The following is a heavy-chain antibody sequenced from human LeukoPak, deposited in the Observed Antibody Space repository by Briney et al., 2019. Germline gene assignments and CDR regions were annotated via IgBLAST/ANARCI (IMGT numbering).Heavy chain of an antibody. CDR2: IYDRGPT. D-gene: IGHD3-10*01. J-gene: IGHJ4*02. V-gene: IGHV4-30-2*01. CDR3: ARSRQGSGLLNY. CDR1: GGAITSGGYS. Sequence: SETLSLTCTVSGGAITSGGYSWNWIRQPPGKGLEWIGCIYDRGPTYYNPSLKSRITISVDRPKNQFFLNVTSVTAADTAVYYCARSRQGSGLLNYWGQGNLVAVSS.